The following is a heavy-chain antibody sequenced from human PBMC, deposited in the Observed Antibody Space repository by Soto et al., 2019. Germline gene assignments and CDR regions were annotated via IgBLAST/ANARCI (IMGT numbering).Heavy chain of an antibody. CDR1: GFALNRSGEG. CDR2: VYWNDDK. J-gene: IGHJ3*02. D-gene: IGHD1-1*01. Sequence: QITLKESGPTMVKPTQTLTLTCTFSGFALNRSGEGLNWIRQPPGKALEWLALVYWNDDKRYRPSLKARLTVTKDTSKNQVVLTMTDMDPVDTGTYYCAYRRNYWNAFDIWGHGTTVTVSS. CDR3: AYRRNYWNAFDI. V-gene: IGHV2-5*01.